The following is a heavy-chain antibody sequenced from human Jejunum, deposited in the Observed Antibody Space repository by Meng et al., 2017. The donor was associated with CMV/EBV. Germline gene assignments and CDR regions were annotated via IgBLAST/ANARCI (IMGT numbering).Heavy chain of an antibody. CDR1: GYTFNNYG. V-gene: IGHV1-18*01. CDR3: ARDRGQDTVVVVADRGFDP. CDR2: ISPYIGNT. Sequence: QVQLGQSGAEVKKPGASVKVSCRASGYTFNNYGLNLVRQAPGQGLELMGWISPYIGNTNYAQRFQGRLTLTTGTSTDTAYMELRSLSPDDTAIYYCARDRGQDTVVVVADRGFDPWGQGTLVTVSS. D-gene: IGHD2-15*01. J-gene: IGHJ5*02.